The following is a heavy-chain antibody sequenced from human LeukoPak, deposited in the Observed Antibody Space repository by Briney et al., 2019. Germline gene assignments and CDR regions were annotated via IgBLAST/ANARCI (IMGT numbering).Heavy chain of an antibody. Sequence: ASVTVSCTASGYTFTSYYMHWVRQAPGQGLEWMGIINPSGGSTSYAQKFQGRVTMTRDTSTSTVYMELSSLRSEDTAVYYCARGEPTIVVVPAANDYWGQGTLVTVSS. V-gene: IGHV1-46*01. CDR1: GYTFTSYY. CDR2: INPSGGST. J-gene: IGHJ4*02. CDR3: ARGEPTIVVVPAANDY. D-gene: IGHD2-2*01.